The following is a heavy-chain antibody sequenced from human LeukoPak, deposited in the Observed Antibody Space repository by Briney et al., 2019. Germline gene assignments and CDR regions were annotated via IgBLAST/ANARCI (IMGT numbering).Heavy chain of an antibody. CDR2: IKQDGSEK. Sequence: GGSLRLSCAASGFTFSSYWTTWVRQAPGKGLEWVANIKQDGSEKYYVDSVKGRFTISRDNAKNSLYLQMDSLRAEDSAVYYCASTQSGGWHFDYWGQGTLVTVSS. D-gene: IGHD6-25*01. J-gene: IGHJ4*02. V-gene: IGHV3-7*01. CDR1: GFTFSSYW. CDR3: ASTQSGGWHFDY.